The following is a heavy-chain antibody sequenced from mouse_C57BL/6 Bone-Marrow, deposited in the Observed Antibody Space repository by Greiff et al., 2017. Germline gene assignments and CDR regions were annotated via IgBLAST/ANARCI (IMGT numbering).Heavy chain of an antibody. CDR1: GYTFTSYW. D-gene: IGHD2-2*01. CDR2: IDPSDSYT. J-gene: IGHJ2*01. Sequence: VQLQQPGAELVKPGASVKLSCKASGYTFTSYWMQWVKQRPGQGLEWIGEIDPSDSYTNYNQKFKGKATLTVDTSSSTAYMQLSSLTSEDSAVYSCAHLWLRTYWGQGTTLTVSS. CDR3: AHLWLRTY. V-gene: IGHV1-50*01.